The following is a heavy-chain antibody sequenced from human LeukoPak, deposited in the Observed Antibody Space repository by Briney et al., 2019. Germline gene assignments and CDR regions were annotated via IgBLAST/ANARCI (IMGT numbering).Heavy chain of an antibody. Sequence: ASVKVSRKASGYTFTSYGISWVRQAPGQGLEWMGWISAYNGNTNYAQKLQGRVTMTTDTSTSTAYMELSSLRSEDTAVYYCARERRYYYGSSGYYWDYWGQGTLVTVSS. CDR2: ISAYNGNT. D-gene: IGHD3-22*01. V-gene: IGHV1-18*01. CDR1: GYTFTSYG. J-gene: IGHJ4*02. CDR3: ARERRYYYGSSGYYWDY.